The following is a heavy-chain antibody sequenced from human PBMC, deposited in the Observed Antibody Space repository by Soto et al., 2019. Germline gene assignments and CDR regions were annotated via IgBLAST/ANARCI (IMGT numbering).Heavy chain of an antibody. CDR1: GFTFDTAG. CDR2: IKSKTDGGTA. V-gene: IGHV3-15*01. J-gene: IGHJ4*02. D-gene: IGHD2-8*01. Sequence: EVQLVESGGGLVKPGGSLNLSCAASGFTFDTAGMSWVRQAPGKGWEWVGRIKSKTDGGTADYAEPVKGRFTISRDDSKNTLFLQMNSLKTEDTAVYYCTTDRGHMYDFDYWGQGTLVPVSS. CDR3: TTDRGHMYDFDY.